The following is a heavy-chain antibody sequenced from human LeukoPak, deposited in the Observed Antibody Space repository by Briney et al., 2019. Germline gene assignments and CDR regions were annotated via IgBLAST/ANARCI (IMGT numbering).Heavy chain of an antibody. V-gene: IGHV1-2*02. Sequence: ASVKVSCKASGGTFSNYAISWVRQAPGQGLEWMGWINPNSGGTNYAQKFQGRVTMTRDTSISTAYMELSRLRSDDTAVYYCARDRRITMVRGVIMPWFDPWGQGTLVTVSS. CDR2: INPNSGGT. D-gene: IGHD3-10*01. CDR3: ARDRRITMVRGVIMPWFDP. CDR1: GGTFSNYA. J-gene: IGHJ5*02.